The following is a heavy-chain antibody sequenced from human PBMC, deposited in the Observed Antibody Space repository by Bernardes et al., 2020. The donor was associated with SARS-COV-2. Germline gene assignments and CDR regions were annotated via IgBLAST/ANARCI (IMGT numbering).Heavy chain of an antibody. D-gene: IGHD3-3*01. J-gene: IGHJ4*02. CDR3: AGERRSLQRLLSVWFDY. V-gene: IGHV3-21*04. CDR1: GFTSRSYS. Sequence: GRSLRPSCAASGFTSRSYSRNWVRQAPGKGLEWVSSISGSSNYKYYADALKGRFTIARDNAKNSLELQMNSLRAEDTAVYYCAGERRSLQRLLSVWFDYWGQGALVTVSS. CDR2: ISGSSNYK.